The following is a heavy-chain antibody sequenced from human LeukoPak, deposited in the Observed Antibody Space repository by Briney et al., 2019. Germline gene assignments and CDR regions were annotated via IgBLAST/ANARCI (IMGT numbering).Heavy chain of an antibody. CDR3: ARGQWELLRYNYIDV. J-gene: IGHJ6*03. Sequence: PSETLSLTCTVSGGSITSFYWNWIRQPAGKGLGWIGRIDTSGSTNCNPSLKSRVTMSVDTSKNQFSLRLSSVTAADTAVYYCARGQWELLRYNYIDVWGKGTTVTVSS. D-gene: IGHD1-26*01. CDR1: GGSITSFY. CDR2: IDTSGST. V-gene: IGHV4-4*07.